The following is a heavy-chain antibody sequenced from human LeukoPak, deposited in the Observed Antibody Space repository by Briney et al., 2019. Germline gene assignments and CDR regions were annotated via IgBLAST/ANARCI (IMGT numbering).Heavy chain of an antibody. J-gene: IGHJ3*02. V-gene: IGHV4-61*02. CDR1: GGPSSRSSSY. CDR3: AGGGGWYSAFDI. D-gene: IGHD6-19*01. Sequence: TLSLTCSVSGGPSSRSSSYWSWIRQPAGKGLQWIGGIYTSGSTSYNPSLKSRVTISVDKFKNQFSLKLSSVAAADTAVYYCAGGGGWYSAFDIWGQVTMVSVS. CDR2: IYTSGST.